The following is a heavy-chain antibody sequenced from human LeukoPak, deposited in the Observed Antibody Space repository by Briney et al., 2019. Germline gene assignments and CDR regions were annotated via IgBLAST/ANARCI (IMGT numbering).Heavy chain of an antibody. CDR2: IFYSGST. CDR1: GGSISGYY. V-gene: IGHV4-59*08. CDR3: ARHYSSGWDLAY. D-gene: IGHD6-19*01. Sequence: PSETLSLTCSVSGGSISGYYWSWIRQPPGKGLEWIGYIFYSGSTSYNPSLRSRLTVSVDTSKNQFSLKLTSVTAACTAMYYCARHYSSGWDLAYWGQGTLVTVSS. J-gene: IGHJ4*02.